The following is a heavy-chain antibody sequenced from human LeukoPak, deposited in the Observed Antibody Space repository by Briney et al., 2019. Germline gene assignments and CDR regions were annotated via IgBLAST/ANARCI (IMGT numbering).Heavy chain of an antibody. V-gene: IGHV4-34*01. Sequence: GSLRLSCAASGFTFSSYWMSWIRQSPGKGLEWIGEINHSGSTNYNPSLKSRVTISVDTSKKEFSLKLSSVTAADTAEYYCARGLNWWSGRELQREGDALDVWGRGTMVTVSS. CDR3: ARGLNWWSGRELQREGDALDV. D-gene: IGHD2-8*02. CDR2: INHSGST. CDR1: GFTFSSYW. J-gene: IGHJ3*01.